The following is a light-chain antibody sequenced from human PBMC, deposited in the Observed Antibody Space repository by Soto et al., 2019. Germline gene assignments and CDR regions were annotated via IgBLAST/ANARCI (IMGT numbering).Light chain of an antibody. Sequence: QSVLTQPPSASGTPGQRVTISCSGNSSNIGSDTVNWFQQLPGTAPKLLIYSDNQRPSGVPDRFSGSKSGTSASLAISGLQSEDEADYYCAAWDDSLNRMLFGGGTKLTVL. CDR2: SDN. V-gene: IGLV1-44*01. CDR3: AAWDDSLNRML. CDR1: SSNIGSDT. J-gene: IGLJ3*02.